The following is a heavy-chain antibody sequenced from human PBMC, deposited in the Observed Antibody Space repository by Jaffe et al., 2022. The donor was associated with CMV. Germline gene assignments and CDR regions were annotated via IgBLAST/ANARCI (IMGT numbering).Heavy chain of an antibody. CDR1: GFTFSSYA. D-gene: IGHD6-6*01. V-gene: IGHV3-23*01. CDR3: AKARRYSSSSFDYYYYYGMDV. Sequence: EVQLLESGGGLVQPGGSLRLSCAASGFTFSSYAMSWVRQAPGKGLEWVSAISGSGGSTYYADSVKGRFTISRDNSKNTLYLQMNSLRAEDTAVYYCAKARRYSSSSFDYYYYYGMDVWGQGTTVTVSS. CDR2: ISGSGGST. J-gene: IGHJ6*02.